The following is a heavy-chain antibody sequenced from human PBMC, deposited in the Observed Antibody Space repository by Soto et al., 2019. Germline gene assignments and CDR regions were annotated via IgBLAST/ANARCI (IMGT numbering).Heavy chain of an antibody. Sequence: GSLRLSCAASGLNFSSYAMSWVRQAPGKGLEWVSAISGSGGSTYYADSVKGRFTISRDNSKNTLYLQMNSLRAEDTAVYYCAKPSLSVPKSQQHGPVSFAYSGQGTLVPVAS. D-gene: IGHD6-13*01. J-gene: IGHJ4*02. CDR2: ISGSGGST. CDR1: GLNFSSYA. V-gene: IGHV3-23*01. CDR3: AKPSLSVPKSQQHGPVSFAY.